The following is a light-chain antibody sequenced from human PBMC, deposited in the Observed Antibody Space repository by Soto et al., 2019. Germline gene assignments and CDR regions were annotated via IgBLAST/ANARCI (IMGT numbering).Light chain of an antibody. V-gene: IGKV3-20*01. CDR3: QQFGSSPRWT. Sequence: EIVLTQSPGTLSLSPGERATLSCRASETIVSSSLAWYRQKPGQAPRLLIYATSRRATGIPDKFSGGGSGTDFTLTIDRLEPEDFAPYYCQQFGSSPRWTFGQGTKVDIK. CDR1: ETIVSSS. J-gene: IGKJ1*01. CDR2: ATS.